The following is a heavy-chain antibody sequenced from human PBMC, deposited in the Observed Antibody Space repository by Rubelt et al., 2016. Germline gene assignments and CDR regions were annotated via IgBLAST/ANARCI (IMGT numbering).Heavy chain of an antibody. CDR1: GFTFSSYV. V-gene: IGHV3-23*01. Sequence: EVQLLESGGGLGQPGGSLRLSCEASGFTFSSYVMSWARQAPGKGLEWVSSLSTSGSSTYYADSVKGRFTISRDNSKNTLFLQMNSLGAEDTAVYVCAARSGTYLVWGQGTLVTVSS. CDR3: AARSGTYLV. D-gene: IGHD3-10*01. J-gene: IGHJ4*02. CDR2: LSTSGSST.